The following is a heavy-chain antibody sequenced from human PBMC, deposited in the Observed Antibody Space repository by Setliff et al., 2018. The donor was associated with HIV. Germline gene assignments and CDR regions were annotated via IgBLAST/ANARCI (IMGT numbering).Heavy chain of an antibody. V-gene: IGHV4-59*05. CDR1: GGSISSHY. CDR2: IYYSGNT. J-gene: IGHJ4*02. CDR3: ARVGYHGSGRYSFDY. Sequence: SETLSLTCTVSGGSISSHYWSWIRQPPGKGLEWIGSIYYSGNTYYNPSLKSRVTISVDTSKNQFSLKLSSVTAADTAVYYCARVGYHGSGRYSFDYWGQGTLVTVSS. D-gene: IGHD3-10*01.